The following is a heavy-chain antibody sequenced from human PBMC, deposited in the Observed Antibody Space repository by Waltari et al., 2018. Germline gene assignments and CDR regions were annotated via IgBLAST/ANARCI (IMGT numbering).Heavy chain of an antibody. J-gene: IGHJ6*02. D-gene: IGHD2-15*01. CDR3: AKEMGAGYCSGGSCYSFYYYGMDV. V-gene: IGHV3-23*01. CDR1: GFTFSSYA. Sequence: EVQLLESGGGLVQPGGSLRLSCAASGFTFSSYAMSWVRQAPGKGLEWVSAISGSGGSTYYAESVKGRFTISRDNSKNTLYLQMNSLRAEDTAVYYCAKEMGAGYCSGGSCYSFYYYGMDVWGQGTTVTVSS. CDR2: ISGSGGST.